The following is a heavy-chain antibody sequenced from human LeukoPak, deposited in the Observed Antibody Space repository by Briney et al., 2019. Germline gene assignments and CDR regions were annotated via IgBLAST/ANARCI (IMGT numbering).Heavy chain of an antibody. J-gene: IGHJ4*02. CDR3: ATMPYYYDSSGYYEHDY. Sequence: GGSLRLSCAASGFTFSSYGMHWVRQAPGKGLEWVAVISYDGSNKYYADSVKGRFTISRDNSKNTLYLQMNSLRAEDTAAYYCATMPYYYDSSGYYEHDYWGQGTLVTVSS. CDR2: ISYDGSNK. D-gene: IGHD3-22*01. V-gene: IGHV3-30*03. CDR1: GFTFSSYG.